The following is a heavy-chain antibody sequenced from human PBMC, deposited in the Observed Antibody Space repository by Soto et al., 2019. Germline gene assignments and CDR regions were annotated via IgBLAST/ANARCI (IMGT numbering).Heavy chain of an antibody. CDR1: GGTFSSYA. D-gene: IGHD2-15*01. V-gene: IGHV1-69*01. Sequence: QVQLVQSGAEVKKPGSSVKVSCKASGGTFSSYAISWVRQAPGQGLEWMGGIIPIFGTANYAQTFQGRVTITADEPTSTAYMELSSLISEDTAVYYCARSPDIVGGEGLGFDPWGQGTLVTVSS. CDR3: ARSPDIVGGEGLGFDP. J-gene: IGHJ5*02. CDR2: IIPIFGTA.